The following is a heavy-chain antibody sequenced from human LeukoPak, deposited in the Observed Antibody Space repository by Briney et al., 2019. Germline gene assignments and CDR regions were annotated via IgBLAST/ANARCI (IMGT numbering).Heavy chain of an antibody. CDR3: ARENGTHEWFDP. J-gene: IGHJ5*02. D-gene: IGHD1-26*01. Sequence: LGGPLRLSCEPSGFTFSTYSMNWVRQAPGKGLEGVSYYGSCISTIYYTDSVKARFTISIEKAKNSAYLKMNCLRAEDTAVYYCARENGTHEWFDPWGQGTLVTVSS. V-gene: IGHV3-48*01. CDR2: YGSCISTI. CDR1: GFTFSTYS.